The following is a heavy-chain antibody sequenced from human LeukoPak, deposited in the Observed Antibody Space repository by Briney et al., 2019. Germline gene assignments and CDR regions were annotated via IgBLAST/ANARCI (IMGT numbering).Heavy chain of an antibody. V-gene: IGHV3-30*04. CDR2: ISYDGSNK. J-gene: IGHJ4*02. CDR1: GFTFSSYA. Sequence: PGRSLRLSCAASGFTFSSYAMHWVRQAPGKGLEWVAVISYDGSNKYYADSVKGRFTISRDNSKNTLYLQMNSLRAEDTALYYCTKGSGSALGYSSGWRFDNWGQGTLVSVSS. D-gene: IGHD6-19*01. CDR3: TKGSGSALGYSSGWRFDN.